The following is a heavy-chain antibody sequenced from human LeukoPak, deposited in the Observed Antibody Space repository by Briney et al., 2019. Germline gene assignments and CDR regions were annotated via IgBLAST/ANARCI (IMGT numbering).Heavy chain of an antibody. V-gene: IGHV1-69*06. CDR3: AREAPWNYGGNTEEDY. J-gene: IGHJ4*02. CDR2: IIPIFGTA. D-gene: IGHD4-23*01. CDR1: GGTFSSSA. Sequence: SVTVSSPASGGTFSSSAISWVRQAPGQGLECMGRIIPIFGTANYAQKFQGRVTITADKFTSTAYMELSSLRSDDTAVYYCAREAPWNYGGNTEEDYSGQGTLLTVSS.